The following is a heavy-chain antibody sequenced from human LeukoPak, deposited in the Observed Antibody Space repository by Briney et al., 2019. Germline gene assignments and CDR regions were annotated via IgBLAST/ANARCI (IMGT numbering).Heavy chain of an antibody. CDR3: ARDLAYSRLDY. D-gene: IGHD5-18*01. J-gene: IGHJ4*02. CDR1: GFSFGSSW. CDR2: INPDGSEK. Sequence: GGSLRLSCAASGFSFGSSWMDWVRQAPGKGLEWVASINPDGSEKYSVDSVEGRFTISRDNAKNLLYLQVNSLRVEDTAFYCCARDLAYSRLDYWGQGMLVTVSS. V-gene: IGHV3-7*01.